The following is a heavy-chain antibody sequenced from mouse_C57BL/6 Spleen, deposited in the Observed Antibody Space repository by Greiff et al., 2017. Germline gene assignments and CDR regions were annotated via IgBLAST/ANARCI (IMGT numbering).Heavy chain of an antibody. Sequence: QVQLQQPGAELVKPGASVKLSCKASGYTFTSYWLHWVKQRPGRGLEWIGRIDPNCGGTKYNEKFKSTATLTVDKPSSTAYMQLSRLTSEDSAVYYCAIGRDDYDEVYAIDYWGQGTSVTVSS. J-gene: IGHJ4*01. CDR3: AIGRDDYDEVYAIDY. CDR2: IDPNCGGT. D-gene: IGHD2-4*01. CDR1: GYTFTSYW. V-gene: IGHV1-72*01.